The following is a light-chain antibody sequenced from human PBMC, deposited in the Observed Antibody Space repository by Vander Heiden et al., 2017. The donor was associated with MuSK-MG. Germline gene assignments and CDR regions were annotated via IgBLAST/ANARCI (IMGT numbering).Light chain of an antibody. Sequence: IQMTQSPSSLSASVGDRVTITCRASQSISSYLNWYQQKPGKAPKLLIYAASSLQSGVPSRFSGSGSRTDFTLTISRLQPADFATYYSQQSYSTPLTFGGGTKVEIK. J-gene: IGKJ4*01. CDR2: AAS. CDR3: QQSYSTPLT. V-gene: IGKV1-39*01. CDR1: QSISSY.